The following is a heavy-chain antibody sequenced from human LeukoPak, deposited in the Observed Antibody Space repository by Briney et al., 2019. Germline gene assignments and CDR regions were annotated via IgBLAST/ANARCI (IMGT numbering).Heavy chain of an antibody. CDR3: ARRGKGHCSGGSCYGWFDP. D-gene: IGHD2-15*01. J-gene: IGHJ5*02. CDR2: NYTGDSDG. V-gene: IGHV5-51*01. Sequence: GESLKISCKGSGYSITSYWNGWVRHMPGKGLEWMGINYTGDSDGRYSPAHQGQVSISAAKSISTAYLQWSILKASDNAMYYCARRGKGHCSGGSCYGWFDPWGQGTLVTVSS. CDR1: GYSITSYW.